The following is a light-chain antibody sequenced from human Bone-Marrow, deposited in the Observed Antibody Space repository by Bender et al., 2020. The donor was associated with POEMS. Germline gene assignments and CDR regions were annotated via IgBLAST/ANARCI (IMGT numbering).Light chain of an antibody. CDR3: QARDTTTVV. Sequence: SSDLTQDPAVSVALGQTVRITCQGDSLRNNYANWYQQKPGQSPVLVIYQDSKRPSGIPERFSGSTSGNTATLTISGTQTMDEADYYCQARDTTTVVFGGGTKLTVL. J-gene: IGLJ2*01. CDR1: SLRNNY. V-gene: IGLV3-19*01. CDR2: QDS.